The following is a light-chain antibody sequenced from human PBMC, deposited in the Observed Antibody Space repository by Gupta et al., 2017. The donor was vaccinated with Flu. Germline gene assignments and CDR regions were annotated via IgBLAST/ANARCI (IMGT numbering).Light chain of an antibody. CDR3: QQRSSWPIT. V-gene: IGKV3-11*01. Sequence: PATLSLSPGERATLSCRASQSVSSYLAWYQQKPGQAPRLLIYDASNRATGIPARFSGSGSGTDFTLTISSLEPEDFAVYYCQQRSSWPITFGQGTRLEIK. J-gene: IGKJ5*01. CDR2: DAS. CDR1: QSVSSY.